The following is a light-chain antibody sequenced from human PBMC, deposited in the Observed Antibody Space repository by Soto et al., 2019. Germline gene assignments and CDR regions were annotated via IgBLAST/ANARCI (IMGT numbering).Light chain of an antibody. CDR3: CLYVGSRL. Sequence: QSALTQPASVSGSPGQSITISCTGSSSDVGSYNFVSWYQQHPGKAPKLMIYEGSKRPSGVSNRFSGSKSGTTASLTISGLQAEDEADYYCCLYVGSRLFGGGTKLTVL. CDR1: SSDVGSYNF. CDR2: EGS. V-gene: IGLV2-23*01. J-gene: IGLJ2*01.